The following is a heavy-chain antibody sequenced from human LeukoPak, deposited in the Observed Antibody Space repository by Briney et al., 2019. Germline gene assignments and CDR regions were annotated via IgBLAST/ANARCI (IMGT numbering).Heavy chain of an antibody. D-gene: IGHD6-19*01. J-gene: IGHJ4*02. CDR3: AKVNPPRGGRSGWYEANDY. CDR2: ISASGGGT. CDR1: GFTFSSYV. V-gene: IGHV3-23*01. Sequence: GGSLRPSCAASGFTFSSYVMSWVRQAPGKGLEWVSAISASGGGTYYADSVKGRFTVSRDNSKNTLFLQMNSLRAEDTAVYYCAKVNPPRGGRSGWYEANDYWGQGTLVTVSS.